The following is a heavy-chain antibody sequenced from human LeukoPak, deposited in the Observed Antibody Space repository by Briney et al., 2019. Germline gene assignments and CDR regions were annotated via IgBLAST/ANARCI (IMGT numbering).Heavy chain of an antibody. J-gene: IGHJ6*03. CDR2: IYYSGNT. Sequence: PSETLSLTCTVSGCSISYYSLSWVRQPPGKGLEYVGDIYYSGNTNYYPSPKSRVTISVDTTKNHIPLKLRTVTAADTAAYYLAGVHGRSFPNYCGYYMVVWGEGTTLTVS. D-gene: IGHD3-16*02. V-gene: IGHV4-59*01. CDR1: GCSISYYS. CDR3: AGVHGRSFPNYCGYYMVV.